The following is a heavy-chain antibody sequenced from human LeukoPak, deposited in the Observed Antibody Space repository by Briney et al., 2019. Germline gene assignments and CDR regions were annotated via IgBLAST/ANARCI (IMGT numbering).Heavy chain of an antibody. J-gene: IGHJ4*02. V-gene: IGHV3-64*01. Sequence: PGGSLRLSCAASGFTFSSYAMHWVRQAPGKGLEYVSAISSNGGRTYYANSVKGRFTISRDNSKNTLYLQMGSLRAEDTAVYYCAKERVRVAVALNFDYWGQGTLVTVSS. D-gene: IGHD6-19*01. CDR2: ISSNGGRT. CDR3: AKERVRVAVALNFDY. CDR1: GFTFSSYA.